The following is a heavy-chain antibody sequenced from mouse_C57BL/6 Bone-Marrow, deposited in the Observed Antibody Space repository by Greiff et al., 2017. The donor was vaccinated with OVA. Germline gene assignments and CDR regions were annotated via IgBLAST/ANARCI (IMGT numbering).Heavy chain of an antibody. CDR1: GFTFSDYG. J-gene: IGHJ4*01. V-gene: IGHV5-17*01. D-gene: IGHD1-1*01. CDR3: ARVITTVVAPYY. CDR2: ISSGSSTI. Sequence: EVKLMESGGGLVKPGGSLKLSCAASGFTFSDYGMHWVRQAPEKGLEWVAYISSGSSTIYYADTVKGRFTISRDNAKNTLFLQMTSLRSEDTAMYYCARVITTVVAPYYWGQGTSVTVSS.